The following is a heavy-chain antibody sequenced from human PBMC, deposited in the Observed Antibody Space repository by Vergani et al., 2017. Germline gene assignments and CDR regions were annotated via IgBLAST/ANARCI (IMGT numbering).Heavy chain of an antibody. D-gene: IGHD3-22*01. CDR2: IYYSGST. Sequence: QVQLQESGPGLVKPSETLSLTCTVSGGSISSYYWSWIRQPPGKGLEWIGYIYYSGSTNYNPSLKSRGTISVDTSKNQFSLKLSSVTAADTAVYYCARDSIGWYFDLWGRGTLVTVSS. J-gene: IGHJ2*01. CDR1: GGSISSYY. CDR3: ARDSIGWYFDL. V-gene: IGHV4-59*01.